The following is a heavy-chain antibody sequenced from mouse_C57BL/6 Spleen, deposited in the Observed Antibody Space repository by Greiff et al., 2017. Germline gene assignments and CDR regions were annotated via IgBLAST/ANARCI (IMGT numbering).Heavy chain of an antibody. CDR3: ARGSSGAWFAY. D-gene: IGHD3-2*02. Sequence: EVQLQQSGPELVKPGASVKIPCKASGYTFTDYNMDWVKQTPGKSLEWIGDINPNNGGTIYNQKFKGKATLTVDKTSSTAYMELRSLTSKNTAVYYCARGSSGAWFAYWGQGTLVTVSA. J-gene: IGHJ3*01. CDR1: GYTFTDYN. CDR2: INPNNGGT. V-gene: IGHV1-18*01.